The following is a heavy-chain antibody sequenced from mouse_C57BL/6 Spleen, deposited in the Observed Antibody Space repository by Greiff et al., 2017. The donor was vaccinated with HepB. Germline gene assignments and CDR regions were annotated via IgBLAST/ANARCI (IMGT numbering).Heavy chain of an antibody. CDR2: IDPNSGGT. Sequence: QVQLQQPGAELVKPGASVKLSCKASGYTFTSYWMHWVKQRPGRGLEWIGRIDPNSGGTKYNEKFKSKATLTVDKPSSTAYMQLSSLTSEDSAGYYCAREVGTTVRLGFDYWGQGTTLTVSS. CDR3: AREVGTTVRLGFDY. CDR1: GYTFTSYW. J-gene: IGHJ2*01. D-gene: IGHD1-1*01. V-gene: IGHV1-72*01.